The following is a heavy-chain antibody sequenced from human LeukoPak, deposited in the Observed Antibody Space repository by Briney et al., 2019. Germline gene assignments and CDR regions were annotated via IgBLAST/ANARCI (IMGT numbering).Heavy chain of an antibody. J-gene: IGHJ4*02. Sequence: GGSLRLSCAASGFTFSSHAMHWVRQAPGKGLEWVAVISYDGSNKYYADSVKGRFTISRDNSKNTLYLQMNSLRAEDTAVYYCARDGYATFDYWGQGTLVTVSS. D-gene: IGHD5-18*01. CDR1: GFTFSSHA. CDR2: ISYDGSNK. CDR3: ARDGYATFDY. V-gene: IGHV3-30-3*01.